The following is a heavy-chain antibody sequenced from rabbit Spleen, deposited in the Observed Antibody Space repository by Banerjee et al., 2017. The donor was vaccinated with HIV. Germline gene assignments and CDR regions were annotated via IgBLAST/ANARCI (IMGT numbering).Heavy chain of an antibody. Sequence: QEQLVESGGGLVQPGGSPKLSCKASGFDFSTYGVSWVRQGPGKGLEWIGYIDPIFGTTNYATWAKGRFTISKTSSTTVTLQMTSLTAADTATYFCAREVLYAAYAGFGDATIYYFDLWGQGTLVTVS. CDR2: IDPIFGTT. CDR3: AREVLYAAYAGFGDATIYYFDL. D-gene: IGHD6-1*01. V-gene: IGHV1S45*01. J-gene: IGHJ4*01. CDR1: GFDFSTYG.